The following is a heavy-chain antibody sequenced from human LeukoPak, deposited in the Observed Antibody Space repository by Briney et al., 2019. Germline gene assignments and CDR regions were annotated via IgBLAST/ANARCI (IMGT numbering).Heavy chain of an antibody. CDR3: ARRQYYDFWSGYRYYFDY. D-gene: IGHD3-3*01. J-gene: IGHJ4*02. Sequence: ASVKVSCKASGYTFTGYYMHWVRQAPGQGLEWMGWINPNSGGTNYAQKFQGRVTMTRDTSISTAYMELSRLRSDDTAVYYCARRQYYDFWSGYRYYFDYWGREPWSPSPQ. CDR2: INPNSGGT. CDR1: GYTFTGYY. V-gene: IGHV1-2*02.